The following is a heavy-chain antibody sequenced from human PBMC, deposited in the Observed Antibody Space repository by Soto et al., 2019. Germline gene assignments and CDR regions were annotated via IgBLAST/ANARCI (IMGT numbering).Heavy chain of an antibody. CDR2: ISSSGNTI. J-gene: IGHJ2*01. Sequence: GGSLRLSCAASAFTFSSYEMNWVRQAPGKGLEWVSYISSSGNTIYYADSVKGRFTISRDNAKNSLYLQMNSLRAEDTAVYYCARSGAGAGNNYGGRGPRVPVP. CDR3: ARSGAGAGNNY. D-gene: IGHD6-19*01. CDR1: AFTFSSYE. V-gene: IGHV3-48*03.